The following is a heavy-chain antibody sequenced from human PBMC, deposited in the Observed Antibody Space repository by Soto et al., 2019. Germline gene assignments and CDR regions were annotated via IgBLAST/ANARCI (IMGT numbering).Heavy chain of an antibody. D-gene: IGHD3-9*01. CDR3: ARERKYYDILTGYYLYYFDY. Sequence: PSETLSLTCTVSGGSISSYYWSWIRQPPGKGLEWIGYIYYSGSTNYNPSLKSRVTISVDTSKNQFSLKLSSVTAADTAVYYCARERKYYDILTGYYLYYFDYWGQGTLVTVSS. CDR1: GGSISSYY. J-gene: IGHJ4*02. CDR2: IYYSGST. V-gene: IGHV4-59*01.